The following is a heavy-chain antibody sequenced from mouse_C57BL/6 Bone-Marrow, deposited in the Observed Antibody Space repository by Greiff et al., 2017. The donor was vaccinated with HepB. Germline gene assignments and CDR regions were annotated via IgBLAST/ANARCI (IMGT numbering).Heavy chain of an antibody. CDR1: GYTFTSYW. J-gene: IGHJ4*01. Sequence: QVQLQQPGAELVKPGASVKLSCKASGYTFTSYWMQWVKQRPGQGLEWIGEIDPSDSYTNYNQKFKGKATLTVDTSSSTAYMQLSSLTSEDSAVYYCARLGATRGYAMDYWGQGTSVTVSS. CDR3: ARLGATRGYAMDY. V-gene: IGHV1-50*01. D-gene: IGHD3-1*01. CDR2: IDPSDSYT.